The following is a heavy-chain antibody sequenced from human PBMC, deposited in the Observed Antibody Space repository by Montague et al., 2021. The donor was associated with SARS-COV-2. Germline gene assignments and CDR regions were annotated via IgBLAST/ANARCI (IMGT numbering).Heavy chain of an antibody. CDR3: ARDRFDFGAGRQGTIDF. CDR1: GDSITNHY. Sequence: SETLSLTCSVSGDSITNHYWSWIRQPAGKGLEWIGRMHFTGKTNFSPFFSSRLTMSADTSKNQFSLKLTSVTAADTAIYFCARDRFDFGAGRQGTIDFWCQGTLVTVSS. J-gene: IGHJ4*02. CDR2: MHFTGKT. V-gene: IGHV4-4*07. D-gene: IGHD3-10*01.